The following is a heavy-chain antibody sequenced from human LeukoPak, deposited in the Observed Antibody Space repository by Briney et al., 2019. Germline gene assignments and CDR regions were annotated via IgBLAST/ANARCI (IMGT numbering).Heavy chain of an antibody. D-gene: IGHD2-2*01. J-gene: IGHJ5*02. Sequence: PSETLSLTCAVSGYSISSGYYWGWIRQPPGKGLEWIGNIYQSGSTFHNPSLKSRATISLDTPKNQFSLKLRSVTAADTAVYYCAREVGYCSRTSCLDWFDPWGQGTLVTVSS. CDR2: IYQSGST. CDR3: AREVGYCSRTSCLDWFDP. CDR1: GYSISSGYY. V-gene: IGHV4-38-2*01.